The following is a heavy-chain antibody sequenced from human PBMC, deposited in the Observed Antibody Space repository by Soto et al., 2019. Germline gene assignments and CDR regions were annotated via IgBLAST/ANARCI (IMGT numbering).Heavy chain of an antibody. J-gene: IGHJ6*02. Sequence: PVGSLRVSCAASGVTFSSYSMNCVRQATGKGLEWVSSISSSSSYIYYADSVKGRFTISRDNAKNSLYLQMNSLRAEDTAVYYCARESDYYDSSYYYYGMDVWGQGTTVTVSS. CDR2: ISSSSSYI. CDR3: ARESDYYDSSYYYYGMDV. CDR1: GVTFSSYS. D-gene: IGHD3-22*01. V-gene: IGHV3-21*01.